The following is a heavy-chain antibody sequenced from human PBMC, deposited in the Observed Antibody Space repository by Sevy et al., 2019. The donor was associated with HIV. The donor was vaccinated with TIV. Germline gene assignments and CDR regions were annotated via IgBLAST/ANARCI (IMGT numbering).Heavy chain of an antibody. CDR2: IYYSGST. D-gene: IGHD3-10*01. CDR3: ARAPWYGSGSYYYDYMDV. V-gene: IGHV4-31*03. Sequence: SETLSLTCTVSGGSISSGGYYWSWIRQHPGKGLEWIGYIYYSGSTYYNPSLKSRVTISVDTSKSQFSLKMSSVTAADTAVYYCARAPWYGSGSYYYDYMDVWGKGTTVTVSS. J-gene: IGHJ6*03. CDR1: GGSISSGGYY.